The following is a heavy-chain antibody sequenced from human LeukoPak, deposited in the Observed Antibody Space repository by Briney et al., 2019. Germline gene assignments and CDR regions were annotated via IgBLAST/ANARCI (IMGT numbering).Heavy chain of an antibody. CDR2: IYHSGST. D-gene: IGHD3-3*01. CDR1: GGSVSSGSYY. Sequence: SETLSLTCTVSGGSVSSGSYYWSWIRQPPGKGLEWIGYIYHSGSTNYNPSLKSRVTISVDTSKNQFSLKLSSVTAADTAVYYCARGDFWSGRDYWGQGTLVTVSS. J-gene: IGHJ4*02. V-gene: IGHV4-61*01. CDR3: ARGDFWSGRDY.